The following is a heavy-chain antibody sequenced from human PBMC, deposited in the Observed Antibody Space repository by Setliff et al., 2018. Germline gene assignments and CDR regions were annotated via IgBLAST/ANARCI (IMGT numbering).Heavy chain of an antibody. CDR1: GYTFTNHY. V-gene: IGHV1-46*01. Sequence: ASVKVSCKASGYTFTNHYIHWVRQAPGQGLEWMGAIHPSGDSTSYAQXFQGRVTMTRDTSTSTVYMELSSLTSEDTAVYYCARWGYYYGGNDYWGQGTLVTVSS. CDR2: IHPSGDST. D-gene: IGHD4-17*01. CDR3: ARWGYYYGGNDY. J-gene: IGHJ4*02.